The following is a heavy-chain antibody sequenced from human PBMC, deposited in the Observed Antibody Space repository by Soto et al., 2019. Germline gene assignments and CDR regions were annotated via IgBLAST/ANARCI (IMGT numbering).Heavy chain of an antibody. D-gene: IGHD3-22*01. CDR1: RGTFSSYT. CDR2: IIPILGIA. Sequence: QVQLVQSGAEVKKPGSSVKVSCKASRGTFSSYTISWVRQAPGQGLEWMGRIIPILGIANYAQKFQGRVTIPADKSTSTAYMELSSLRSEDTAVYYCASRYDSSDYWGQGTLVTVSS. CDR3: ASRYDSSDY. J-gene: IGHJ4*02. V-gene: IGHV1-69*02.